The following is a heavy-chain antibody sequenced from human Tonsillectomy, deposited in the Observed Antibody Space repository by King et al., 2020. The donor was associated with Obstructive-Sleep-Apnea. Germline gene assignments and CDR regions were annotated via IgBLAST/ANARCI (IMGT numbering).Heavy chain of an antibody. Sequence: QVQLQESGPGLVKPSETLSLTCTVPGVSISNDTCYWGWIRQSPGKGLEWFVSTHFRGNTYYNPSRRTRFTVSVETSKNQFSLGLSFVTAADTSVYYCVTHASGRPAIGDYWGQGTLVTVSS. V-gene: IGHV4-39*01. D-gene: IGHD3-10*01. J-gene: IGHJ4*02. CDR1: GVSISNDTCY. CDR2: THFRGNT. CDR3: VTHASGRPAIGDY.